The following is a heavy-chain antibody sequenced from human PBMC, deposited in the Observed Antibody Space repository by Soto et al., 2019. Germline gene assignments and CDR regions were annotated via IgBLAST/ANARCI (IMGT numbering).Heavy chain of an antibody. Sequence: GGSLRLSCAASGFTFSSYAMSWVRQAPGKGLEWVSAISGSGGSTYYADSVKGRFTISRENSKNTLYLQMNSLRAEDTAVYYCAKDWALPYGMDGWGQGTTVTVSS. CDR1: GFTFSSYA. D-gene: IGHD3-16*01. CDR2: ISGSGGST. J-gene: IGHJ6*02. V-gene: IGHV3-23*01. CDR3: AKDWALPYGMDG.